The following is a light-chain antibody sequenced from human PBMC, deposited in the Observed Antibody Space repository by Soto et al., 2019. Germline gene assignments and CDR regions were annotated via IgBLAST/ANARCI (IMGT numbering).Light chain of an antibody. Sequence: EIVLTQSPGTLSLSPGERATLSCRASQSVSSSYLAWYQQKPGQAPRLLIYGASSRATGIPDRFSGSGSGTDFTLTISRLEPEDFAVYYCQQYGSSLTWTFGQVTKV. J-gene: IGKJ1*01. CDR2: GAS. CDR3: QQYGSSLTWT. CDR1: QSVSSSY. V-gene: IGKV3-20*01.